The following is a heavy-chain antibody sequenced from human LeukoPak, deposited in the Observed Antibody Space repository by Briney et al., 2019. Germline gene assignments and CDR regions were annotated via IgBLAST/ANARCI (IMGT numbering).Heavy chain of an antibody. Sequence: SETLSLICTVSGSSISNYHWSWLRQPPGKGLEYIGYIYNIESTYYNPSLKGRVAISADTSKKQFSLKLSSVTAADTAVYYCARQQYYDILTGHYLYAFDIWGQGTMVTVSS. J-gene: IGHJ3*02. CDR1: GSSISNYH. CDR3: ARQQYYDILTGHYLYAFDI. CDR2: IYNIEST. D-gene: IGHD3-9*01. V-gene: IGHV4-59*13.